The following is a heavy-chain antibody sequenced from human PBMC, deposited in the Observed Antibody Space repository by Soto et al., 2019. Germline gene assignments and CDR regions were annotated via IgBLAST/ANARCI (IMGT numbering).Heavy chain of an antibody. CDR1: GGSISSYY. J-gene: IGHJ5*02. V-gene: IGHV4-59*01. CDR3: ARDLKEYCSDGKCNWFDP. Sequence: SETLSLTCTGSGGSISSYYWSWIRQPPEKGREWMGYIYYRGSTNYHPSLKSRGTISVDTSKTQFSLKLSSVTAADTAVYYCARDLKEYCSDGKCNWFDPWGLGTLVTVSS. D-gene: IGHD2-15*01. CDR2: IYYRGST.